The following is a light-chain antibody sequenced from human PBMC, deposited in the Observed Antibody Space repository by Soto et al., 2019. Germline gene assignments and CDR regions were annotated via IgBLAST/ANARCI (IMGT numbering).Light chain of an antibody. CDR3: CSYAGSYTFWV. CDR2: DVS. CDR1: SSDVGGYNY. J-gene: IGLJ3*02. V-gene: IGLV2-11*01. Sequence: QSVLTQPPSASGSPGPSVTISCAGTSSDVGGYNYVSWYQQHPGKAPKLMIYDVSKRPSGVPDRFSGSKSGNTASLTISGLQAEDEADYYCCSYAGSYTFWVFGGGTKLTVL.